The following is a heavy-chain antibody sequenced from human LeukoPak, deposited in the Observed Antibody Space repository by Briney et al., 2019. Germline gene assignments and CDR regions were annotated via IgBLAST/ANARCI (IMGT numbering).Heavy chain of an antibody. D-gene: IGHD3-3*01. CDR3: AKDWPSSPIFGVVTYYFDY. J-gene: IGHJ4*02. CDR1: GFTFSSYA. CDR2: ISGSGGST. V-gene: IGHV3-23*01. Sequence: GGSLRLSCAASGFTFSSYAMSWVRQAPGKGLEWVSAISGSGGSTYYADSVKGRFTISRDNSKNTLYLQMNSLRAEDTAVYYCAKDWPSSPIFGVVTYYFDYWGQGTLVTVSS.